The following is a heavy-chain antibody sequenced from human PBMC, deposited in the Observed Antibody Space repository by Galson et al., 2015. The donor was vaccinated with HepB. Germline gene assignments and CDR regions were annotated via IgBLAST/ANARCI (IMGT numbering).Heavy chain of an antibody. D-gene: IGHD6-13*01. CDR1: GFTFSNFA. V-gene: IGHV3-23*01. CDR2: ISGSGVST. CDR3: AKDNGAAAAKHGMDV. J-gene: IGHJ6*02. Sequence: SLRLSCAASGFTFSNFAMTWVRQAPGKGLEWVSSISGSGVSTYYADSVKGRFTISRDNSKNTLYLQMNSLRAEDTAVYYCAKDNGAAAAKHGMDVWGQGTTVTVSS.